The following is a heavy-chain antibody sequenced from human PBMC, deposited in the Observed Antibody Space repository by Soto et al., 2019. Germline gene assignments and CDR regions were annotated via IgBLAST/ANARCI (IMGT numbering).Heavy chain of an antibody. CDR3: ARPNMDTAMGEDYYSGMDV. Sequence: QVQLVQSGAEVKKPGSSVKVSCKASGGTFSSYAISWVRQAPGQGLEWMGGIIPIFGTANYAQKFQGRVTIPADESTSTAYMERSSLRSEDTAVYYCARPNMDTAMGEDYYSGMDVWGQGTTVTVSS. D-gene: IGHD5-18*01. CDR2: IIPIFGTA. V-gene: IGHV1-69*12. J-gene: IGHJ6*02. CDR1: GGTFSSYA.